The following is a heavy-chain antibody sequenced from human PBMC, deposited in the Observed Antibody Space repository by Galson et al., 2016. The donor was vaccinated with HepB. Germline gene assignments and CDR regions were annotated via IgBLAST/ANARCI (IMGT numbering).Heavy chain of an antibody. CDR3: ARVYCIGTNCYPPPSKGTFDI. CDR2: TYYRSKWYN. J-gene: IGHJ3*02. V-gene: IGHV6-1*01. D-gene: IGHD2-2*01. CDR1: GDSVSSNTAA. Sequence: CAISGDSVSSNTAAWSWIRQSPSRGLEWLGRTYYRSKWYNDYAVSVKSRVTINPDTSKNQFSLQLSPVTPDDTAIYYCARVYCIGTNCYPPPSKGTFDIWGQGTVGTVSS.